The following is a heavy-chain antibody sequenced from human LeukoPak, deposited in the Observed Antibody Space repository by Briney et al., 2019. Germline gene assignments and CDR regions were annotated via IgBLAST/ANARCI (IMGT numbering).Heavy chain of an antibody. CDR1: GYTFTGYY. V-gene: IGHV1-2*02. CDR3: AIMGDTFDI. Sequence: ASVKVSCKASGYTFTGYYMHWVLQAPGHGLEWMGSINPDSGDTNYAQNLQGRVTMTRDTSINTAYLDLSRLRSDDTAVYYCAIMGDTFDIWGQGTKVTVSS. D-gene: IGHD2-8*01. CDR2: INPDSGDT. J-gene: IGHJ3*02.